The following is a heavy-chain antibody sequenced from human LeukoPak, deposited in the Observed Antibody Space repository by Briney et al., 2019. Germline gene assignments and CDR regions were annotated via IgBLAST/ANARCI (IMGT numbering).Heavy chain of an antibody. J-gene: IGHJ5*02. D-gene: IGHD2-21*01. V-gene: IGHV1-2*02. CDR3: ARADRLDGGPYLIGP. Sequence: ASEKVSCKTSGYSFTDYYMHWVRQAPGQGLEWMGWINPNSGGTSSAQKFQGRVTMTRDTSVTTVYMEVSWLTSDDTAIYYCARADRLDGGPYLIGPWGQGTLVTVSS. CDR1: GYSFTDYY. CDR2: INPNSGGT.